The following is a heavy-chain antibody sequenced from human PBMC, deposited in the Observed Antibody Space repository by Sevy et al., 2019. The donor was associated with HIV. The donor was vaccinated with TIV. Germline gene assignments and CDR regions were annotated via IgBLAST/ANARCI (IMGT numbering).Heavy chain of an antibody. CDR3: AREVLDVAGSFDS. D-gene: IGHD6-19*01. Sequence: SETLSLTCAVFGDSISSNNWWSWVRQPPGKGLEWIGEIYHSGTTNYNTSLMSRVTISVDKFKNQVYLKLTSVTAAETALYYCAREVLDVAGSFDSWGQGTLVTVSS. CDR1: GDSISSNNW. CDR2: IYHSGTT. J-gene: IGHJ4*02. V-gene: IGHV4-4*02.